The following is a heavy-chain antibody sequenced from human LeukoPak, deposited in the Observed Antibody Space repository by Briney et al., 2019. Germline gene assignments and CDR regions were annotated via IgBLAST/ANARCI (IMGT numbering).Heavy chain of an antibody. J-gene: IGHJ4*02. CDR1: GGSISSYY. D-gene: IGHD2-2*03. Sequence: SETLSLTCTVSGGSISSYYWSWIRQPPGKRLEWIGYISYSGSTNYNPSLKSRVTISVDTSKNQFSLNLSSVTAADTAVYYRARHGSSHWGQGTLVTVSS. CDR2: ISYSGST. V-gene: IGHV4-59*08. CDR3: ARHGSSH.